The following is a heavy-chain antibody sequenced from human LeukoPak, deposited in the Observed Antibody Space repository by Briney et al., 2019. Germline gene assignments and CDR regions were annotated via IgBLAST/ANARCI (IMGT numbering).Heavy chain of an antibody. CDR3: ARLGYCSSASCYYGMDV. CDR2: IYPGDSDT. V-gene: IGHV5-51*01. D-gene: IGHD2-2*01. Sequence: GESLKISCKGSGYTFTSHWIGWVRQMPGKGLEWMGIIYPGDSDTRYSPSFQGQVTISADKSISTAYLQWSSLKASDTAIYYCARLGYCSSASCYYGMDVWGQGTMVTVSS. J-gene: IGHJ6*02. CDR1: GYTFTSHW.